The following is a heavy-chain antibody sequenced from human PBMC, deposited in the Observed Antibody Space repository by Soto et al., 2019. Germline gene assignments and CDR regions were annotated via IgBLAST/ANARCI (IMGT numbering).Heavy chain of an antibody. V-gene: IGHV1-2*02. Sequence: QVQLVQSGAEVKKSGASVKVSCKASGYTFTDYHMHWVRQAPGQGLEWMGWITPDSGDTKYAQKFQGRVTMTRDTSISTVYMELTSLRSDDTAVYFCARDRVGFAVVTPAHWGQGTLVSVSS. CDR2: ITPDSGDT. CDR1: GYTFTDYH. J-gene: IGHJ4*02. CDR3: ARDRVGFAVVTPAH. D-gene: IGHD3-3*01.